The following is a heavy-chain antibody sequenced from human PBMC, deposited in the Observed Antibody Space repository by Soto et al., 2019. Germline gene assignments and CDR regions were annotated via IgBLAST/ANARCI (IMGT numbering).Heavy chain of an antibody. J-gene: IGHJ6*02. CDR1: GGTFRTAA. CDR3: ARDNDRPHLGGTYYYILDF. V-gene: IGHV1-69*12. D-gene: IGHD2-8*01. CDR2: IMPVFRTP. Sequence: QVHLEQSGAEVKKPGSSVKVSCKASGGTFRTAAVSWVRQAPGQGLEWLGGIMPVFRTPDYAQKFQGRVPITADESTSTAYMELSGLRSDDTAVYYCARDNDRPHLGGTYYYILDFWGQGTRITVSS.